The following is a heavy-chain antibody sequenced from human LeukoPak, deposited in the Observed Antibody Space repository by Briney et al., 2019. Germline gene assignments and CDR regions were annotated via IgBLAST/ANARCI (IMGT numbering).Heavy chain of an antibody. CDR3: ARDVDYANPRHDY. CDR1: GFTFSSYS. D-gene: IGHD4/OR15-4a*01. CDR2: INLDGSQK. J-gene: IGHJ4*02. Sequence: PGGSLRLSCAASGFTFSSYSMNWVRQAPGKGLEWVANINLDGSQKYYVDSLKGRFTISRDNAKKSLYLQMNSLRAEDTAVYYCARDVDYANPRHDYWGQGTLVTVSS. V-gene: IGHV3-7*01.